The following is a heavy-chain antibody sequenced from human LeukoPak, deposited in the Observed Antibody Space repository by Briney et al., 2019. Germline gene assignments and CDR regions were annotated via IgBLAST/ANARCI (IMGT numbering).Heavy chain of an antibody. CDR2: INPNSGGT. D-gene: IGHD5-18*01. Sequence: GASVKVSFKASGYTFTDYFMHWVRQAPGQGLEWMGWINPNSGGTHYAQKFQGRVTMTRDTSISTACMELSRLRSDDTAVYYCARDPGYSSPRGDYWGQGTLVTVSS. CDR3: ARDPGYSSPRGDY. V-gene: IGHV1-2*02. J-gene: IGHJ4*02. CDR1: GYTFTDYF.